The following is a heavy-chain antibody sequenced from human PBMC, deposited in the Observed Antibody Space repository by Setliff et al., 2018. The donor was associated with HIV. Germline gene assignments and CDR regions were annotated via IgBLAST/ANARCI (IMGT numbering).Heavy chain of an antibody. D-gene: IGHD3-3*01. CDR2: IYTSGST. CDR3: ARSFTYNFWSGLAGDAFDI. CDR1: GGSISSYY. Sequence: KTPETLSLTCTVSGGSISSYYWSWIRQPAGKGLEWIGRIYTSGSTNYNPSLKSRVTMSVDTSKNQFSLKLSSVAAADTAVYYCARSFTYNFWSGLAGDAFDIWGQGTMVTVS. J-gene: IGHJ3*02. V-gene: IGHV4-4*07.